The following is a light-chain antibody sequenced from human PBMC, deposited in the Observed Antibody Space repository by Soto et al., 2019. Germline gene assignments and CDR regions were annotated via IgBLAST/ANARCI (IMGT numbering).Light chain of an antibody. CDR3: QQYHNLWT. CDR2: GAS. CDR1: QSVSSTY. J-gene: IGKJ1*01. V-gene: IGKV3-20*01. Sequence: EIVLTQSPGTLSLSPGERATLSCRASQSVSSTYLALYQQKPAQAPRLLIYGASSRATGIPARFSGSGSGTEFTLTITSLQSEDFALYYCQQYHNLWTFGQGTKVDIK.